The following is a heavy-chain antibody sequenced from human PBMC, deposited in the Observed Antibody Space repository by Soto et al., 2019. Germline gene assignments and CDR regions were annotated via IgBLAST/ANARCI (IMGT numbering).Heavy chain of an antibody. J-gene: IGHJ5*02. CDR1: GFIFSSYA. V-gene: IGHV3-23*01. CDR2: ISDSGGGT. D-gene: IGHD3-10*01. CDR3: ACDRGINWFDP. Sequence: EVQLSESGGDLVQPGGSLRLSCEASGFIFSSYAMNWVRQAPGKGLQWVSSISDSGGGTFYADSVKGRFTISRDNSKNTLYLQMNSLAADDTGKYYCACDRGINWFDPWGQGTLVTVSS.